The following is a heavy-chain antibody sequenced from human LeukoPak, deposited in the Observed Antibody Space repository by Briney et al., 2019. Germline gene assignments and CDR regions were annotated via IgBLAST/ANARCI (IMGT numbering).Heavy chain of an antibody. V-gene: IGHV1-2*02. CDR2: INPNSGGT. D-gene: IGHD6-13*01. CDR1: GDTFTTFY. CDR3: ARVPASSSSWVYWFDP. Sequence: ASVKVSCKASGDTFTTFYIHWVRQAPGQGLEWMGWINPNSGGTNYAQKFQGRVTMTRDTSISTAYMELSRLRSDDTAVYYCARVPASSSSWVYWFDPWGQGTLVTVSS. J-gene: IGHJ5*02.